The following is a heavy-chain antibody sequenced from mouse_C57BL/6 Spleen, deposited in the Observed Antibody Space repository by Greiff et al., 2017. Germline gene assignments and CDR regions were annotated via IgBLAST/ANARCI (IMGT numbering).Heavy chain of an antibody. V-gene: IGHV1-72*01. J-gene: IGHJ3*01. D-gene: IGHD2-4*01. CDR1: GYTFTSYW. CDR3: ARRGDYDGPWLAD. CDR2: IDPYSGGT. Sequence: QVHLQQPGAELVMPGASVKLSCKASGYTFTSYWMHWVKQRPGRGLAWIGRIDPYSGGTKYNEKFKNKATLTVDKPSSTAYMQLSSLTSEDSAVYYGARRGDYDGPWLADWGQGTLVTVSA.